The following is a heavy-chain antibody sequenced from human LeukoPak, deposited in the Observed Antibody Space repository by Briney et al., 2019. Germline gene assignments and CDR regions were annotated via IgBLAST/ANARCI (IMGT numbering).Heavy chain of an antibody. D-gene: IGHD5-12*01. CDR2: INHSGST. CDR1: GGSFSGYY. V-gene: IGHV4-34*01. Sequence: SETLSLTCAVYGGSFSGYYWSWIRQPPGKGLEWIGEINHSGSTNYNPSLKSRVTISVDTSKNQFSLKLSSVTAADTAVYYCARGVDIVATIRDSSSWYEDYWGQGTLVTVS. CDR3: ARGVDIVATIRDSSSWYEDY. J-gene: IGHJ4*02.